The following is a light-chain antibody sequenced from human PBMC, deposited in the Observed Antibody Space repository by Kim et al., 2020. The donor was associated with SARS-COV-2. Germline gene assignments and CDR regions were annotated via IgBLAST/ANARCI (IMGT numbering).Light chain of an antibody. Sequence: APRKTARITCGGNNIGSKSVNWYQQKPGQAPVLVIYYDSDRPSGIPERFSGSNSGNTATLTISRVETGDEADYYCQVWDSSSDHWVFGGGTKLTVL. CDR3: QVWDSSSDHWV. V-gene: IGLV3-21*04. J-gene: IGLJ3*02. CDR1: NIGSKS. CDR2: YDS.